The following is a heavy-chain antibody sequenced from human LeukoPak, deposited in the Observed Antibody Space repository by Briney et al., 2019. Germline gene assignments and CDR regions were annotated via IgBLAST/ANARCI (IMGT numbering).Heavy chain of an antibody. CDR1: GGSISSYY. CDR3: ARVVSPYSSSDEKTDY. Sequence: PSETLSLTCTVSGGSISSYYWSWIRQPPGKGLEWIGYIYYSGSTNYNPSLKSRVTISVDTSKNQFSLKLSSVTAADTAVYYCARVVSPYSSSDEKTDYWGQGTLVTVSS. J-gene: IGHJ4*02. D-gene: IGHD6-6*01. CDR2: IYYSGST. V-gene: IGHV4-59*08.